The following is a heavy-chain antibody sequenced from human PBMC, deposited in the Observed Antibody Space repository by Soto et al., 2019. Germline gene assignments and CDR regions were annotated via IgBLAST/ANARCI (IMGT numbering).Heavy chain of an antibody. D-gene: IGHD4-17*01. Sequence: QVQLQESGPGLVKPSQTLSLTCTVSGGSISSGGYYWSWIRQHPGKGLEWIGYIYYSGSNYYNPTLKSRVTISVDTSKNQFSLKLSSVTAADTAVYYCARENGDYVPNYFDYWGQGTLVTVSS. J-gene: IGHJ4*02. CDR2: IYYSGSN. CDR1: GGSISSGGYY. V-gene: IGHV4-31*03. CDR3: ARENGDYVPNYFDY.